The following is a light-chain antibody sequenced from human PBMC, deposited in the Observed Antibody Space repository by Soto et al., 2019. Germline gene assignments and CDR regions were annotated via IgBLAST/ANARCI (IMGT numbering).Light chain of an antibody. CDR1: QSLSSSF. CDR3: QQRSNWPPIT. Sequence: EIVLTQSPGTLSLSPGERVTLSCRASQSLSSSFLAWYQQKPGQAPRLLIYGASSRATGIPARFSGSGFGTDFTLTISSLEPEDAAVYYCQQRSNWPPITFGQGTRLEIK. J-gene: IGKJ5*01. CDR2: GAS. V-gene: IGKV3D-20*02.